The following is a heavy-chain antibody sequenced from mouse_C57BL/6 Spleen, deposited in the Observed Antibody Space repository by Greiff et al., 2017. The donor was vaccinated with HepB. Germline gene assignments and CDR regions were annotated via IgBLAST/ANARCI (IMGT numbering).Heavy chain of an antibody. D-gene: IGHD1-1*01. J-gene: IGHJ2*01. CDR3: ARSPLYYYGRGFDY. V-gene: IGHV1-42*01. CDR1: GYSFTGYY. Sequence: EVQLQQSGPELVKPGASVKISCKASGYSFTGYYMNWVKQSPEKSLEWIGEINPSTGGTTYNQKFKAKATLTVDKSSSTAYMQLKSLTSEDSAVYYCARSPLYYYGRGFDYWGQGTTLTVSS. CDR2: INPSTGGT.